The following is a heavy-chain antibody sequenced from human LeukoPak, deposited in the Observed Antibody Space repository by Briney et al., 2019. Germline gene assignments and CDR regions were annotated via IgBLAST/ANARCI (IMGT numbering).Heavy chain of an antibody. CDR2: IYSGGST. CDR3: ASTYYYDSSGTPHNTFDV. J-gene: IGHJ3*01. D-gene: IGHD3-22*01. Sequence: GGSLRLSCAASGFTVSSNYMSWVRQAPGKGLEWVSVIYSGGSTYYADSVKGRFTISGDNSKNMLYLQMNSLRAEDTAVYYCASTYYYDSSGTPHNTFDVWGQGTMVTVSS. CDR1: GFTVSSNY. V-gene: IGHV3-53*01.